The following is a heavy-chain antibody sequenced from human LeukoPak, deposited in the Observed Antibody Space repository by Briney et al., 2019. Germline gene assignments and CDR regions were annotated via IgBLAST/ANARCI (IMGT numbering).Heavy chain of an antibody. D-gene: IGHD1-26*01. CDR1: GFTFDDYA. J-gene: IGHJ4*02. CDR3: AKASGIVGATMALDY. V-gene: IGHV3-43D*04. Sequence: PGGSLRLSCAASGFTFDDYAMHWVRQAPGKGLEWVSLISWDGGSTYYADSVKVRFTISRDNRKNSLYLQMNSLRAEDTALYYCAKASGIVGATMALDYWGQGTLVTVSS. CDR2: ISWDGGST.